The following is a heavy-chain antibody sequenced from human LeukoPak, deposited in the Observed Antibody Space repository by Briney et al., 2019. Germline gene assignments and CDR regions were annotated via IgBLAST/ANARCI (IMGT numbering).Heavy chain of an antibody. V-gene: IGHV4-30-2*01. Sequence: PSQTLSLTCAVSGGSIYGGGYYWSWIRQPPGKGLEWIGYIYHSGTTYYNPSLKSRVTISVDTSKNQFSLKLSSVTAADTAVYYCAREGVTIFGVVIRDAFDIWGQGTMVTVSS. CDR2: IYHSGTT. CDR1: GGSIYGGGYY. J-gene: IGHJ3*02. D-gene: IGHD3-3*01. CDR3: AREGVTIFGVVIRDAFDI.